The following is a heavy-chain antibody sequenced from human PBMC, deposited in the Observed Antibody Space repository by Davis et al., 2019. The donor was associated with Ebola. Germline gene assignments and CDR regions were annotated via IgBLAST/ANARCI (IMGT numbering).Heavy chain of an antibody. D-gene: IGHD5-24*01. J-gene: IGHJ4*02. CDR1: GGSISSSSYY. CDR3: VGGYNFDY. Sequence: SETLSLTCTVSGGSISSSSYYWGWIRQPPGKGLEWIGYMYYSQGTNYNPSLKSRVTISGDTSKNQVSLRLTSVTAADTANYYCVGGYNFDYWGQGALVIVSS. V-gene: IGHV4-61*05. CDR2: MYYSQGT.